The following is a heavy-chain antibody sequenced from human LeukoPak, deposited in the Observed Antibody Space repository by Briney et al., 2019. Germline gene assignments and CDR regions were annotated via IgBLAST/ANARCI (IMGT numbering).Heavy chain of an antibody. D-gene: IGHD3-22*01. CDR1: GGSFSGYY. CDR3: ARGRGPMIVVVITTVRYFDY. Sequence: PSETLSLTCAVCGGSFSGYYWSWIRQPPGKGLEWIGEINHSGSTNYNPSLKSRVTISVDTSKNQFSLKLSSVTAADTAVYYCARGRGPMIVVVITTVRYFDYWGQGTLVTVSS. CDR2: INHSGST. J-gene: IGHJ4*02. V-gene: IGHV4-34*01.